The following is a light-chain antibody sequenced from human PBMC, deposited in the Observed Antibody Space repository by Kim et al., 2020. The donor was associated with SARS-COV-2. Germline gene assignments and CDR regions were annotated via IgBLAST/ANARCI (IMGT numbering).Light chain of an antibody. J-gene: IGLJ3*02. CDR1: RSDIGDYNY. Sequence: QSALTQPASVSGSPGQSITISCTGTRSDIGDYNYVSWYQQHPGEAPKLIIYDVTDRPSGVSNRFSGSKSATTASLTISGLQAEDEADYFCSSYSSSSTLVFGGGNQLTVL. V-gene: IGLV2-14*03. CDR2: DVT. CDR3: SSYSSSSTLV.